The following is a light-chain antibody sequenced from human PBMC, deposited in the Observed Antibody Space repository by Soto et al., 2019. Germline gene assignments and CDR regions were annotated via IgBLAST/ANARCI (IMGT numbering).Light chain of an antibody. CDR3: SSYAGSLVV. CDR1: SSDIGTYKY. Sequence: QSALTQPPSASGSPGQSVTIPCTGTSSDIGTYKYVSWYQQHSGKAPKLMIYDVDKRPAGVPARFSGSKSGNTASLTVSGLQTEDEAVYYCSSYAGSLVVFGGGTKLTVL. V-gene: IGLV2-8*01. CDR2: DVD. J-gene: IGLJ2*01.